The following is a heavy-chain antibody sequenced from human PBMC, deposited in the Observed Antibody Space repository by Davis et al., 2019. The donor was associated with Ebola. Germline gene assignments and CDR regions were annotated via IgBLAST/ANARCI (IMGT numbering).Heavy chain of an antibody. D-gene: IGHD1-26*01. J-gene: IGHJ4*02. V-gene: IGHV3-23*01. Sequence: PGGSLRLSCAASGFTFTSYAMSWVRQAPGKGLEWVSAISGSGGSTYYADSVKGRFTISRDNSKNTLYLQMNSLRAEDTAVYYCARVASGSYYRFDYWGQGTLVTVSS. CDR3: ARVASGSYYRFDY. CDR2: ISGSGGST. CDR1: GFTFTSYA.